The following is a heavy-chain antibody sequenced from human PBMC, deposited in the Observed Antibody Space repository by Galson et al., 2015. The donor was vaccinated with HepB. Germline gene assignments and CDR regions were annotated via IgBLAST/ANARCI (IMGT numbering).Heavy chain of an antibody. J-gene: IGHJ4*02. Sequence: SVKVSCKDYGYTFTINGISWVRQAPRQELEWMGWISANSGNTTYAQNFQERVTLTRDPSTITVYLELRNLRSDDTAAYYCAKDRDYRFDYWGQGTLVTVSS. V-gene: IGHV1-18*04. CDR1: GYTFTING. D-gene: IGHD4/OR15-4a*01. CDR2: ISANSGNT. CDR3: AKDRDYRFDY.